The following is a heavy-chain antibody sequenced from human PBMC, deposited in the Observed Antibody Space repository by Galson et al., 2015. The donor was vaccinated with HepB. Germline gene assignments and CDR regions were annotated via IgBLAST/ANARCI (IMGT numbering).Heavy chain of an antibody. CDR2: ISYDGSNK. Sequence: SLRLSCAASGFTFSSYGMHWVRQAPDKGLEWVAVISYDGSNKYYADSVKGRFTISRDNSKNTLYLQMNSLRAEDTAVYYCAKEGSLWFGELLSGSKDYYGMDVWGQGTTVTVSS. V-gene: IGHV3-30*18. CDR1: GFTFSSYG. J-gene: IGHJ6*02. CDR3: AKEGSLWFGELLSGSKDYYGMDV. D-gene: IGHD3-10*01.